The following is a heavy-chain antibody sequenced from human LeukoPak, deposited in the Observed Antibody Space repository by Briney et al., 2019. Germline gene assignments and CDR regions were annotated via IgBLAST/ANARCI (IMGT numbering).Heavy chain of an antibody. V-gene: IGHV4-59*13. J-gene: IGHJ3*02. Sequence: SETLSLTCTVSGGSISSYYWSWVRQPPGKGLEWIGFIYYSGSTNYNPSLKSRVAISVDRSKNQFSLKLSSVTAADTAVYYRARDRVGGATAAFDIWGQGTMVTASS. CDR2: IYYSGST. CDR3: ARDRVGGATAAFDI. CDR1: GGSISSYY. D-gene: IGHD1-26*01.